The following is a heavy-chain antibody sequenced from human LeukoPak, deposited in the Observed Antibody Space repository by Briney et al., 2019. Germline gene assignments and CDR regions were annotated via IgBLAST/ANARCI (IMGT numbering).Heavy chain of an antibody. J-gene: IGHJ4*02. V-gene: IGHV3-7*01. Sequence: GGSLRLSCAASGFTFSSYSMNWVRQAPGKGLEWVANIKQDGSGKNYVDSVKGRFTISRDNAKNSLYLQMNSLRAEDTAVYYCASYSSGWSGYWGQGTLVTVSS. CDR2: IKQDGSGK. D-gene: IGHD6-19*01. CDR3: ASYSSGWSGY. CDR1: GFTFSSYS.